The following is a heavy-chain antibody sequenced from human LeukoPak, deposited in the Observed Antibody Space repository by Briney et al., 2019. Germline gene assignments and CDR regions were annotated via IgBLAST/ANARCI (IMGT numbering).Heavy chain of an antibody. J-gene: IGHJ4*02. CDR1: GFTFDDYG. V-gene: IGHV3-20*04. D-gene: IGHD3-3*01. CDR3: ARGRWYTIFGVVTYFDY. Sequence: GGSLRLSCAGSGFTFDDYGMSWVRQAPGKGLEWVSGINWNGGSTGYADSVKGRFTISRDNAKNSLYLQMNSLRAEDTALYYCARGRWYTIFGVVTYFDYWGQGTLVTVSS. CDR2: INWNGGST.